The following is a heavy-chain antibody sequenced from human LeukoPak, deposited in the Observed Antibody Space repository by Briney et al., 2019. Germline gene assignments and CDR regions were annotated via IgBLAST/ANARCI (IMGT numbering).Heavy chain of an antibody. Sequence: NPSETLSLTCTVSDGSISSSSYYWSWIRQPPGKGLEWIGYIYYSGSTNYNPSLKSRVTISVDTSKNQFSLKLSSVTAADTAVYYCARDGYRFGESYNWFDPWGQGTLVTVSS. CDR3: ARDGYRFGESYNWFDP. D-gene: IGHD3-10*01. CDR2: IYYSGST. CDR1: DGSISSSSYY. V-gene: IGHV4-61*01. J-gene: IGHJ5*02.